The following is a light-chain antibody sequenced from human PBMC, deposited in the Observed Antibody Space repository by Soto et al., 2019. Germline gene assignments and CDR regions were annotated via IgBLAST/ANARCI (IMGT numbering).Light chain of an antibody. J-gene: IGKJ5*01. CDR3: LQANRVPLS. CDR2: AAS. V-gene: IGKV1-12*01. Sequence: DSQMTQSPSSVSASVGDRVTITCRASQGISTNLAWYQQKPGKAPKLLIYAASSLQSGVPPRFSGSGSGTDFTLTISSLQPEDFAIYYCLQANRVPLSFGQGTRLEI. CDR1: QGISTN.